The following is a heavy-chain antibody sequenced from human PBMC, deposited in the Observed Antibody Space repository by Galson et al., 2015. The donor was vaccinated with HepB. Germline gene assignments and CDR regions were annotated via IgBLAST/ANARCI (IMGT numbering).Heavy chain of an antibody. CDR3: ALSGITIFGVVIISHTRGWFDP. CDR2: FDPEDGET. CDR1: GYTLTELS. V-gene: IGHV1-24*01. D-gene: IGHD3-3*01. J-gene: IGHJ5*02. Sequence: SVKVSCKVSGYTLTELSMHWVRQAPGKGLEWMGGFDPEDGETIYAQKFQGRVTMTEDTSTDTAYMELSSLRSEDTAVYYCALSGITIFGVVIISHTRGWFDPWGQGTLVTVSS.